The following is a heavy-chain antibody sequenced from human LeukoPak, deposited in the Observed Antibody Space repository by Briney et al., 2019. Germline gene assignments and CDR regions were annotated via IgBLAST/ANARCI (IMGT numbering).Heavy chain of an antibody. CDR2: IIPIFGTT. CDR1: GGTFSSYA. J-gene: IGHJ4*02. V-gene: IGHV1-69*05. Sequence: SSVKVSCKASGGTFSSYAISWVRQAPGQGLEWMGGIIPIFGTTNYTQKFQGRVTFTTDESTSTAYMELSSLRSEDAALYYCARGSDLRDYFDYCGQGTLVTVSS. D-gene: IGHD5-24*01. CDR3: ARGSDLRDYFDY.